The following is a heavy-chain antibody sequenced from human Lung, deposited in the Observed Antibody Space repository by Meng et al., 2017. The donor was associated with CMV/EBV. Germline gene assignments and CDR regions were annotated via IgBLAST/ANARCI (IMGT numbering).Heavy chain of an antibody. Sequence: GESLKISCAASGFSFSSYSMNWVRQAPGKGLEWVSSISSTSYTYVYYADSVKGRLTISRDNAENSVYLHMNSLRVEDTAVYYCARPLTVDPPPVLDYFAMDVWGQGTTVTVSS. CDR2: ISSTSYTYV. CDR1: GFSFSSYS. D-gene: IGHD4/OR15-4a*01. V-gene: IGHV3-21*01. J-gene: IGHJ6*02. CDR3: ARPLTVDPPPVLDYFAMDV.